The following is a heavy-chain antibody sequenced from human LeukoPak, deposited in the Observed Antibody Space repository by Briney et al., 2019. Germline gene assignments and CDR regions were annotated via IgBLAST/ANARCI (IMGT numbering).Heavy chain of an antibody. D-gene: IGHD2-2*01. V-gene: IGHV3-30*02. CDR1: GFTFSSYG. CDR3: AKGPSSTSWHRLDYYYYNYMDV. Sequence: GGSLRLSCAASGFTFSSYGMHWVRQAPGKGLEWVAFIRYDGSNKYYADSVKGRFTISRVNSKNTLYLQMNSLRAEDTAVCYCAKGPSSTSWHRLDYYYYNYMDVWGKGTTVTVSS. J-gene: IGHJ6*03. CDR2: IRYDGSNK.